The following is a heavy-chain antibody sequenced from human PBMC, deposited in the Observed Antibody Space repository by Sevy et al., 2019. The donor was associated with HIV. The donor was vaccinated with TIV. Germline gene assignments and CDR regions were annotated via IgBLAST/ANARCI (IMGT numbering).Heavy chain of an antibody. D-gene: IGHD6-25*01. V-gene: IGHV3-7*03. CDR3: ARESIAAGVEAFDV. CDR1: GFIVSRHW. J-gene: IGHJ3*01. Sequence: GGSLRLSCAASGFIVSRHWMSWVRQAPGKGLEWVANIKEDGRGKYYVDSVKGRFTISKDNDKNSLYVQMNSLRVEDTAVYFCARESIAAGVEAFDVWGQGTMVTVSS. CDR2: IKEDGRGK.